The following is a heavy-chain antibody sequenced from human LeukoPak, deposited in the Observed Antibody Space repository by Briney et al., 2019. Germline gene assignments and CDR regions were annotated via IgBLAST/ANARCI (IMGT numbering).Heavy chain of an antibody. V-gene: IGHV3-30*04. CDR2: ISYGGSNK. D-gene: IGHD3-3*01. CDR1: GFTFSSYA. J-gene: IGHJ4*02. Sequence: GGSLRLSCAASGFTFSSYAMHWVRQAPGEGLEWVAVISYGGSNKYYADSVKGRFTISRDNSKNTLYLQMNSLRAEDTAVYYCARVFTSKFDYWGQGTLVTVSS. CDR3: ARVFTSKFDY.